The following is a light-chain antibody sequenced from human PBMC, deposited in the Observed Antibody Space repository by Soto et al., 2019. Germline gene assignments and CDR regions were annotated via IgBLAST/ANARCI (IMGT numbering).Light chain of an antibody. CDR1: QSVSG. J-gene: IGKJ4*01. Sequence: EIVLTQSPGTLSLSPGERATLSCRASQSVSGMAWYQHIRGQAPRLLIYGASTRASGIPDRFSGSGSGTDFTLTISSLQSEDFAVYYCQQYIRWPLTFGGGTKVEIK. CDR2: GAS. V-gene: IGKV3D-15*01. CDR3: QQYIRWPLT.